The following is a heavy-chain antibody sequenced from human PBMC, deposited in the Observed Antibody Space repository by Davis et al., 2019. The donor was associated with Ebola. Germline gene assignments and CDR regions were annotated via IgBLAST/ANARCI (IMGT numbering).Heavy chain of an antibody. CDR3: AGQSIAARLVDYYYGMDV. CDR1: GGSISSSNW. Sequence: MPSETLSLTCAVSGGSISSSNWWSWVRQPPGKGLEWIGEIYHSGSTNYNPSLKSRVTISVDKSKNQFSLKLSSVTAADTAVYYCAGQSIAARLVDYYYGMDVWGQGTTVTVSS. D-gene: IGHD6-6*01. J-gene: IGHJ6*02. V-gene: IGHV4-4*02. CDR2: IYHSGST.